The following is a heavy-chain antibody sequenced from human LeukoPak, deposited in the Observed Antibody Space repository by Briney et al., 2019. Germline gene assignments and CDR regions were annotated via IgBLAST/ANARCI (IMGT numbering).Heavy chain of an antibody. CDR3: ARVSSLTLDY. J-gene: IGHJ4*02. V-gene: IGHV3-48*01. CDR2: ISSSSSTI. CDR1: GFTFSSYA. D-gene: IGHD3-9*01. Sequence: GGSLRLSCAASGFTFSSYAMSWVRQAPGKGLEWVSAISSSSSTIYYADSVKGRFTISRDNAKNSLYLQMNSLRAEDTAVYYCARVSSLTLDYWGQGTLVTVSS.